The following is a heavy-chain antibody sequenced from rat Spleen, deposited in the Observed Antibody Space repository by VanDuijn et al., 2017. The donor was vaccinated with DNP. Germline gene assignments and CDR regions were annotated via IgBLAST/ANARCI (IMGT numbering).Heavy chain of an antibody. V-gene: IGHV5S13*01. CDR1: GFTYSNYV. D-gene: IGHD1-8*01. Sequence: EVQLVESGGGLVQPGRSLKLSCAASGFTYSNYVMAWVRQAPTKGLEWVASISTGGVNTYYRDSVKGRFTISRDNAKNTLYLQMDSLRSEDTATYYCAKSPNYSRRAYWYFDFWGPGTMVTVSS. J-gene: IGHJ1*01. CDR2: ISTGGVNT. CDR3: AKSPNYSRRAYWYFDF.